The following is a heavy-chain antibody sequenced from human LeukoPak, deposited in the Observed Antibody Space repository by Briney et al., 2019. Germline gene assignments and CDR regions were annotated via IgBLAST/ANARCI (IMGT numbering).Heavy chain of an antibody. CDR3: ARAAYCGGDCYLFDY. V-gene: IGHV4-59*08. Sequence: SETLSLTCTVSGGSISSYHWSWIRQPPGKGLEWIGYMYYSGSTNYNPSLKSRVTISVDTSKNQFSLKLSSLTAADTAVYYCARAAYCGGDCYLFDYWGQGTLVTVFS. J-gene: IGHJ4*02. D-gene: IGHD2-21*02. CDR2: MYYSGST. CDR1: GGSISSYH.